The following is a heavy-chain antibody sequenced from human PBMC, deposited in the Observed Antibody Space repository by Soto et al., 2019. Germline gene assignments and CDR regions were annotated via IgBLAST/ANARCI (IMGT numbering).Heavy chain of an antibody. CDR3: AHRRGFGELLY. J-gene: IGHJ4*02. Sequence: QITLKESGPTLVKPTQTLTLTCTFSGFSLSTSGVGVGWIRQPPGKALEGLALIYWNDDKLYSPSLKSRLTLSEDTSKNQVVLTMTNMDPVDTATYYCAHRRGFGELLYWGQGTLVTVSS. CDR2: IYWNDDK. CDR1: GFSLSTSGVG. V-gene: IGHV2-5*01. D-gene: IGHD3-10*01.